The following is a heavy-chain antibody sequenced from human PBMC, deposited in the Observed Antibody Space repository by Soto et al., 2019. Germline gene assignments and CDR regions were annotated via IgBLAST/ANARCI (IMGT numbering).Heavy chain of an antibody. CDR1: GGSISSYY. CDR2: IYYSGST. V-gene: IGHV4-59*06. CDR3: AASDTMGQGLALDY. Sequence: SETLSLTYTVSGGSISSYYWSWIRQHPGKGLEWIGYIYYSGSTYYNPSLKSRVSISLDTSKNQFSLKLSSVTAADTAVYYCAASDTMGQGLALDYWGQGTLVTVSS. J-gene: IGHJ4*02. D-gene: IGHD3-10*01.